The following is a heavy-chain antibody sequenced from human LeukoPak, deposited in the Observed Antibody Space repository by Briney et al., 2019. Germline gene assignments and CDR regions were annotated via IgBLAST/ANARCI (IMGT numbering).Heavy chain of an antibody. CDR1: GFTFSSYF. D-gene: IGHD2-15*01. Sequence: PGGSLRLSCAASGFTFSSYFMSWVRQAPGKGLEWVASIKWDGSEKYSVDSEKGRFTISRDNAENSLYLQMNNLRAEDTAVYYCARLYCTGGACYSYFEYWGQGTLVTVSS. CDR2: IKWDGSEK. CDR3: ARLYCTGGACYSYFEY. J-gene: IGHJ4*02. V-gene: IGHV3-7*01.